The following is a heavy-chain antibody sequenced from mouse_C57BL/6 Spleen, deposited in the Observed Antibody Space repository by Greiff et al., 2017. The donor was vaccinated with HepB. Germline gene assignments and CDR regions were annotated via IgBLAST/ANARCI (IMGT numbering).Heavy chain of an antibody. Sequence: VQLKESGPELVKPGASVKISCKASGYAFSSSWMNWVKQRPGKGLEWIGRIYPGDGDTNYNGKFKGKATLTADKSSSTAYMQLSSLTSEDSAVYFCARSMGAYYDYDGYYFDYWGQGTTLTVSS. J-gene: IGHJ2*01. CDR3: ARSMGAYYDYDGYYFDY. CDR2: IYPGDGDT. V-gene: IGHV1-82*01. D-gene: IGHD2-4*01. CDR1: GYAFSSSW.